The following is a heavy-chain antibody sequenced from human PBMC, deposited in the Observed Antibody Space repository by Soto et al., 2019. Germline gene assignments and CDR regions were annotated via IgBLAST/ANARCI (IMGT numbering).Heavy chain of an antibody. V-gene: IGHV4-39*01. J-gene: IGHJ4*02. CDR1: GGSIYRSGYY. CDR2: IDYNGVT. CDR3: GKVLVGATGHTDSDS. D-gene: IGHD2-15*01. Sequence: SSETLSLTCTVSGGSIYRSGYYWGWIRQPPGRGLEWIGNIDYNGVTYSNPSLKSRVTISRDTSKNQFSLKLTSVTAADTALYYCGKVLVGATGHTDSDSWGPGTLVTVSS.